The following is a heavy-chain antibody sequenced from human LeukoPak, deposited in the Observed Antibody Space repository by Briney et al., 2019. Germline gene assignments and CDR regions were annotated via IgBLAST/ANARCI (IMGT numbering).Heavy chain of an antibody. CDR1: GSSISSGDYY. V-gene: IGHV4-30-4*08. Sequence: PSQTLSLTCTVSGSSISSGDYYWSWIRQPPGKGLEWIGYIYYSGSTYYNPSLKSRVTISVDTSKNQFSLKLSSVTAADTAVYYCARDAGGYGSWFDPWGQGTLVTVSS. CDR3: ARDAGGYGSWFDP. CDR2: IYYSGST. J-gene: IGHJ5*02. D-gene: IGHD5-12*01.